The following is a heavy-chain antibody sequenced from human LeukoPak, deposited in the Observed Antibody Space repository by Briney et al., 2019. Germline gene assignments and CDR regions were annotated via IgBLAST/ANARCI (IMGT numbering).Heavy chain of an antibody. Sequence: PSETLSLTCTVSGGSISSYYWSWIRQLPGKGLEWIGYIYYSGSTNYNPSLKSRVTISVDTSKNQFSLKLSSVTAADTAVYYCARLLYGDYVFDYWGQGTLVTVSS. J-gene: IGHJ4*02. CDR2: IYYSGST. CDR3: ARLLYGDYVFDY. V-gene: IGHV4-59*08. CDR1: GGSISSYY. D-gene: IGHD4-17*01.